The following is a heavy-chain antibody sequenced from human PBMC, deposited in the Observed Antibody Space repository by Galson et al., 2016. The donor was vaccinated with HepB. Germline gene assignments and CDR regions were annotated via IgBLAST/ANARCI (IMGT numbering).Heavy chain of an antibody. D-gene: IGHD3-9*01. V-gene: IGHV3-21*01. CDR1: GFTFSSYS. CDR3: ARALRYFDWSLTRKANAFDI. Sequence: SLRLSCAASGFTFSSYSMNWVRQAPGKGLEWVSSISSSSSYIYYADSVKGRFTISRDNAKNSLYLQMNSLRAEESAVYYCARALRYFDWSLTRKANAFDIWGQGTMVTVSS. CDR2: ISSSSSYI. J-gene: IGHJ3*02.